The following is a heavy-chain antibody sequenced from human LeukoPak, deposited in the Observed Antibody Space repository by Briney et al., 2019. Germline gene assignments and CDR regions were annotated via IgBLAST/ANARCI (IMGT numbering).Heavy chain of an antibody. J-gene: IGHJ4*02. CDR3: ARVGRGDHTWGSYSFDY. CDR1: GDSISGYH. Sequence: SETLSLTCTVSGDSISGYHWSWIRQPPGKGLEWIGYISYSGSTKYNPSLKGRVIISVDTSKNQFSLNLSSLTAADTAVYYCARVGRGDHTWGSYSFDYWGQGTLVTVSS. V-gene: IGHV4-59*01. CDR2: ISYSGST. D-gene: IGHD3-16*01.